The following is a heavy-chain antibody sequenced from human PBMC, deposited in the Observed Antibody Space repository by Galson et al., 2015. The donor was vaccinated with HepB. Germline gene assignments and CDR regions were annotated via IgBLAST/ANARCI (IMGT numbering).Heavy chain of an antibody. V-gene: IGHV3-21*01. CDR2: ISSSSSYI. Sequence: SLRLSCAASGFTFSSYSMNWVRQAPGKGLGWVSSISSSSSYIYYADSVKGRFTISRDNAKNSLYLQMNSLRAEDTAVYYCARDSSYDILTGYSTPYYYYYGMDVWGQGTTVTVSS. D-gene: IGHD3-9*01. CDR3: ARDSSYDILTGYSTPYYYYYGMDV. CDR1: GFTFSSYS. J-gene: IGHJ6*02.